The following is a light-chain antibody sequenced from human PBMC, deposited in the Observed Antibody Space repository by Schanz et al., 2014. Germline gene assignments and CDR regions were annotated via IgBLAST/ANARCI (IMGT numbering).Light chain of an antibody. CDR1: RSNIGRNT. Sequence: QSVLTQPPSASGTPGQRVTISCSGSRSNIGRNTVNWYQQLPGTAPKVFIYNNNQRASGVPDRFSGSKSGTSASLAISGLQSEDEADYYCAGWDDSLNGPVFGGGTKVTVL. J-gene: IGLJ3*02. CDR2: NNN. CDR3: AGWDDSLNGPV. V-gene: IGLV1-44*01.